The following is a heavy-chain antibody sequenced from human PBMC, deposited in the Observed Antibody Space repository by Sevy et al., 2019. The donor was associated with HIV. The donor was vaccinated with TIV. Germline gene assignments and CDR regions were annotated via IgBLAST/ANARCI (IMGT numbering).Heavy chain of an antibody. CDR2: MRSKAFAGTT. V-gene: IGHV3-49*04. CDR3: IRSRLLGYTAMVPDY. J-gene: IGHJ4*02. D-gene: IGHD5-18*01. CDR1: GFTLGDYA. Sequence: GGSLRLSCTISGFTLGDYAMSWVRQAPGKGLEWVGFMRSKAFAGTTEYAASVKGRFTISTDDSKASAHLQMKSLRTGDTGVYYCIRSRLLGYTAMVPDYWGQGTLVTVSS.